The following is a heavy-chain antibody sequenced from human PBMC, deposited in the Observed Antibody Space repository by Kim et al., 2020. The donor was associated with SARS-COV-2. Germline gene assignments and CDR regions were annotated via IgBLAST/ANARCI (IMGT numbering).Heavy chain of an antibody. CDR2: IYYSGST. V-gene: IGHV4-31*03. D-gene: IGHD5-18*01. CDR1: GGSISSGGYY. J-gene: IGHJ4*02. Sequence: SETLSLTCTVSGGSISSGGYYWSWIRQHPGKGLEWIGYIYYSGSTYCNPSLKSRLTISVDTSENQFSLKLTSVTAADTAVYFCARVGPYSYDFDYWGQGTLVTVSS. CDR3: ARVGPYSYDFDY.